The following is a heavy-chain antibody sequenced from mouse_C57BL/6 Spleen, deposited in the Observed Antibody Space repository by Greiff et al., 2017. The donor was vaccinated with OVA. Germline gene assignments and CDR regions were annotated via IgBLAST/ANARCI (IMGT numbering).Heavy chain of an antibody. D-gene: IGHD2-3*01. CDR3: ARRDGPYAMDY. Sequence: QVHVKQSGAELVKPGASVKISCKASGYAFSSYWMNWVKQRPGKGLEWIGQIYPGDGDTNYNGKFKGKATLTADKSSSTAYMQLSSLTSEDSAVYFCARRDGPYAMDYWGQGTSVTVSS. CDR2: IYPGDGDT. V-gene: IGHV1-80*01. CDR1: GYAFSSYW. J-gene: IGHJ4*01.